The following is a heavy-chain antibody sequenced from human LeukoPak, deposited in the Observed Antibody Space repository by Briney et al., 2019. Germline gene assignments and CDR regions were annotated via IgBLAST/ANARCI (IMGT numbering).Heavy chain of an antibody. D-gene: IGHD2-21*01. CDR2: INSDGSST. V-gene: IGHV3-74*01. J-gene: IGHJ4*02. CDR3: AKDFGILWALDY. Sequence: GGSLRLSCAASGFTFSSNWMHWVRQAPGKGLVWVSRINSDGSSTDYADSVKGRFTISRDNAKNTLYLQMNSLRAEDTAVYYCAKDFGILWALDYWGQGTLVTVSS. CDR1: GFTFSSNW.